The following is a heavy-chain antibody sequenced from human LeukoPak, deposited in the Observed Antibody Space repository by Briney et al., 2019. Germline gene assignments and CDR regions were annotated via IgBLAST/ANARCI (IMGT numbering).Heavy chain of an antibody. V-gene: IGHV4-59*01. CDR1: GGSISSYY. CDR2: IYYSGST. CDR3: ARVDSSGWYLGY. D-gene: IGHD6-19*01. J-gene: IGHJ4*02. Sequence: DPSETLSLTCTVSGGSISSYYWSWIRQPPGKGLEWIGYIYYSGSTNYNPSLKSRVTISVDTSKNQFSLKLSSVTAADTAVYYCARVDSSGWYLGYWGQGTLVTVSS.